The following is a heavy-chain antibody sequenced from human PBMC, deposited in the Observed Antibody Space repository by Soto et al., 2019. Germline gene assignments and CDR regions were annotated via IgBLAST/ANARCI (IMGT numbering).Heavy chain of an antibody. V-gene: IGHV4-31*02. J-gene: IGHJ6*03. D-gene: IGHD2-21*01. CDR2: IYYSGST. Sequence: PSETLSLTCTVSGGSISSGGYYWSWIRQHPGKGLEWIGYIYYSGSTYYNPSLKSRVTISVDTSKNQFSLKLNSVTAADTATYYCARGGISHWAYFYYMDVWDRGTTVTVSS. CDR3: ARGGISHWAYFYYMDV. CDR1: GGSISSGGYY.